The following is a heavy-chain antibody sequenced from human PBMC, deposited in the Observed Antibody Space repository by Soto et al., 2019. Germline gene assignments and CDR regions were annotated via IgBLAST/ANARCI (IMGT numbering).Heavy chain of an antibody. CDR2: INPSGGST. D-gene: IGHD6-13*01. CDR3: ARMAAAALASAMGGMDV. CDR1: GYTFTSYY. Sequence: ASVKVSCKASGYTFTSYYMHWVRQAPGQGLEWMGIINPSGGSTSYAQKFQGRVTMTRDTSTSTVYMELSSLRSEDTAVYYCARMAAAALASAMGGMDVWGQGTTVTVSS. V-gene: IGHV1-46*03. J-gene: IGHJ6*02.